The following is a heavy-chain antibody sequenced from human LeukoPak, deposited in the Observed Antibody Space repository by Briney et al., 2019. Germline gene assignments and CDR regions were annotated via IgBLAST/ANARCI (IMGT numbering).Heavy chain of an antibody. CDR3: ARASRGYYYMDV. J-gene: IGHJ6*03. CDR1: GFTFSIYN. CDR2: ISSVGTTI. Sequence: AGGSLRLSCAASGFTFSIYNMNWVHQAPGKGLEWISYISSVGTTIYYADSVKGRFTISRDNAKNSLYLQMNSLRAEDTAVFYCARASRGYYYMDVWGKGTTVTVSS. V-gene: IGHV3-48*01. D-gene: IGHD3-22*01.